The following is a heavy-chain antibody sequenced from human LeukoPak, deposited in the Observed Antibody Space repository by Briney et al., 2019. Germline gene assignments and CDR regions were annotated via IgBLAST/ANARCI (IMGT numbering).Heavy chain of an antibody. Sequence: PSETLSLTCTVSGGSISSSSYYWGWIRQPPGKGLGWIGNIYYFGSTYYNPSLKSRVTISVDTSKNQFSLKLSSVTATDTAVYYCAGEYSSSSYFDYWGQGTLVTVSS. CDR1: GGSISSSSYY. CDR3: AGEYSSSSYFDY. D-gene: IGHD6-6*01. J-gene: IGHJ4*02. CDR2: IYYFGST. V-gene: IGHV4-39*01.